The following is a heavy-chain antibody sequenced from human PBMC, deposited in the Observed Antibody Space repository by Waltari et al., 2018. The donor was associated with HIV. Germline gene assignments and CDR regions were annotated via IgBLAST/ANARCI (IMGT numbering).Heavy chain of an antibody. CDR3: ARTSYNTYYYYGMDV. Sequence: QVQLVQSGAEVKKPGASVKVSCKASGYTFTSYDINWVRQATGQGLEWMGWMNPNSGNTGYAQKFQGRVTMTRNTSISTAYMELSILRSEDTAVYYCARTSYNTYYYYGMDVWGQGTTVTVSS. D-gene: IGHD1-20*01. V-gene: IGHV1-8*01. J-gene: IGHJ6*02. CDR2: MNPNSGNT. CDR1: GYTFTSYD.